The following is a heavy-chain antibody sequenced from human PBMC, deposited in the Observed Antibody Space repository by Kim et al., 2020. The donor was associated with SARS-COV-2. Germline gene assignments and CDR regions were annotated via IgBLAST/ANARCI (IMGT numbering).Heavy chain of an antibody. CDR1: GYTFTSYD. CDR3: ARQLVRGLKDYYYYGMDV. V-gene: IGHV1-8*01. D-gene: IGHD6-13*01. J-gene: IGHJ6*02. CDR2: MNPNSGNT. Sequence: ASVKVSCKASGYTFTSYDINWVRQATGQGLEWMGWMNPNSGNTGYAQKFQGRVTMTRNTSISTAYMELSSLRSEDTAVYYCARQLVRGLKDYYYYGMDVWGQGTTVTVSS.